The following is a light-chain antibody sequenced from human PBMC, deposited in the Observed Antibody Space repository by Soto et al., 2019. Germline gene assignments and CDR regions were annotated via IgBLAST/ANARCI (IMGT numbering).Light chain of an antibody. CDR1: QSVSSSY. CDR3: QQYGSAPWT. J-gene: IGKJ1*01. Sequence: EIVLTQSPGTLSLSPGERATLSCRASQSVSSSYLAWYQQKPGQAPRPLIYGASSRAIGIPDRFSGSGSETDFTLTISRLEPEDFAVYYCQQYGSAPWTFGQGTKVDIK. V-gene: IGKV3-20*01. CDR2: GAS.